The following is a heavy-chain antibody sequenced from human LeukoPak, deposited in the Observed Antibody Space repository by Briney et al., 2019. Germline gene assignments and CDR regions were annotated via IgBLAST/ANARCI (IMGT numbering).Heavy chain of an antibody. V-gene: IGHV1-18*01. J-gene: IGHJ5*02. CDR1: GYTFTSYG. Sequence: EASVTVSCKASGYTFTSYGISWVRQAPGQGLEWMGWISAYNGNTNYAQKLQGRVTMTTDTSTSTAYMELRSLRSDDTAVYYCARDGPPPTSYDFWSGPKWFDPRGQGTLVTVSA. D-gene: IGHD3-3*01. CDR2: ISAYNGNT. CDR3: ARDGPPPTSYDFWSGPKWFDP.